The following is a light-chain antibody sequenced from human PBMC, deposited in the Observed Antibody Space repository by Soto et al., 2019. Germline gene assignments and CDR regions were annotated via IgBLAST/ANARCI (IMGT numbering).Light chain of an antibody. CDR1: QSVGASY. J-gene: IGKJ1*01. CDR2: GAS. V-gene: IGKV3-15*01. Sequence: EMVLTQSPGTLSLSPGERATLSCRASQSVGASYLAWYQQKPGQAPRLLIYGASTRATGIPARFSGSGSGTEFTLTISSLQSEDFAVYYCQQYNNWPRTFGQGTKVDIK. CDR3: QQYNNWPRT.